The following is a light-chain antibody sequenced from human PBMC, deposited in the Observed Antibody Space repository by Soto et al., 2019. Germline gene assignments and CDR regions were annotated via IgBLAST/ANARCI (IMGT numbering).Light chain of an antibody. Sequence: EIVMTQSPATLSVSPGERATLSCRASQSVSSDLAWYQQKPGQAPRLLIYGASTRATGIPARFSGSGSGADFTPTISSLEPEDFAVYYCQQRTNWSPITFGQGTRLEIK. V-gene: IGKV3-15*01. J-gene: IGKJ5*01. CDR1: QSVSSD. CDR2: GAS. CDR3: QQRTNWSPIT.